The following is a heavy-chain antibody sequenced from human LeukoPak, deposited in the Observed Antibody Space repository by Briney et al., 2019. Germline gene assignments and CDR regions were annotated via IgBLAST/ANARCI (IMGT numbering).Heavy chain of an antibody. Sequence: GASVKVSCKASGYTFTSYGISWVRQAPGQGLEWMGWISAYNGNTNYAQKLQGRVTMTTDTSTSTAYMELRSLRSDDTAVYYCARAIHPSWGSGSYSNLRRNYYYYYYMDVWGKGTTVTISS. CDR2: ISAYNGNT. V-gene: IGHV1-18*01. J-gene: IGHJ6*03. CDR3: ARAIHPSWGSGSYSNLRRNYYYYYYMDV. D-gene: IGHD3-10*01. CDR1: GYTFTSYG.